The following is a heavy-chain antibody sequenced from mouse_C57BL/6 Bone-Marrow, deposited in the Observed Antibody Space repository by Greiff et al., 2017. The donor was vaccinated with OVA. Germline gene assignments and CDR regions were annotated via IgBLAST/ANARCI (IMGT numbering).Heavy chain of an antibody. CDR2: IYPRSGHP. J-gene: IGHJ3*01. D-gene: IGHD4-1*01. Sequence: QVQLQQSGAELARPGASVKLSCKASGYTFTSYGISWVKQRTGQGLEWIGEIYPRSGHPYYNEQFKGKATLTADKSSRPAYMELRSLTSEDSAVYFCARSSYWDAAYWGQGTRVTVSA. CDR1: GYTFTSYG. CDR3: ARSSYWDAAY. V-gene: IGHV1-81*01.